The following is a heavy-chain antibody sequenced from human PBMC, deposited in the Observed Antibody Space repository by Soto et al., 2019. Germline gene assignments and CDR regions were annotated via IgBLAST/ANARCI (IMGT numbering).Heavy chain of an antibody. J-gene: IGHJ4*02. CDR3: AKDLIYGYNSGRPFDY. CDR2: IGGRGDST. Sequence: PGGSLRLSCAASGFTFSSYAMSWFRQAPGKGLEWVSAIGGRGDSTYYADSVKGRFTISRDNSRDTLYLQMNSLRAEDTAVYYCAKDLIYGYNSGRPFDYWGQGTLVTVSS. V-gene: IGHV3-23*01. CDR1: GFTFSSYA. D-gene: IGHD6-19*01.